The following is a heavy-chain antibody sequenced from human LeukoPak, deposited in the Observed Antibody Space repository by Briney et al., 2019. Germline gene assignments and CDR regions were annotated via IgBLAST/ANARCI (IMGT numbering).Heavy chain of an antibody. CDR3: ARGCPAERVRGVYYYYGMDV. V-gene: IGHV3-30*04. J-gene: IGHJ6*02. CDR1: GFTFSSYA. D-gene: IGHD3-10*01. CDR2: ISYDESNK. Sequence: GGSLRLSCAASGFTFSSYAMHWVRQAPGKGLEWVAVISYDESNKYYADSVKGRFTISRDNSKNTLYLQMNSLRAEDTAVYYCARGCPAERVRGVYYYYGMDVWGQGTTVTVSS.